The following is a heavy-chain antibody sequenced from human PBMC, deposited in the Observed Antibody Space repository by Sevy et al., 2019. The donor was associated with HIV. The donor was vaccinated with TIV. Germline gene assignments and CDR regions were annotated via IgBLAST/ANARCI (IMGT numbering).Heavy chain of an antibody. CDR3: ARETLPMVRGVLPPYFDY. D-gene: IGHD3-10*01. CDR1: GGSISSGGYY. CDR2: IYYSGST. Sequence: SETLSLTCTVSGGSISSGGYYWSWIRQHPGKGLEWIGYIYYSGSTYYNPSLKSRVTISVDTSKNQFSLKLSSVTAADTAGYYCARETLPMVRGVLPPYFDYWGQGTLVTVSS. J-gene: IGHJ4*02. V-gene: IGHV4-31*03.